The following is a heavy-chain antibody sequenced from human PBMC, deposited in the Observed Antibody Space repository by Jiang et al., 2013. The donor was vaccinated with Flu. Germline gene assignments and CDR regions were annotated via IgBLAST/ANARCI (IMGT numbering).Heavy chain of an antibody. J-gene: IGHJ4*02. CDR2: IYYTGST. Sequence: QTLSLTCTVSGASISDYYWSWIRQPPGKGLEWVAYIYYTGSTNYHPPLKGRVTISQDMSKNQLSLKLNSVTAADTAVYYCARHAVVAGTPSFDFWGQGTLVSVSS. CDR3: ARHAVVAGTPSFDF. CDR1: GASISDYY. V-gene: IGHV4-59*08. D-gene: IGHD1-7*01.